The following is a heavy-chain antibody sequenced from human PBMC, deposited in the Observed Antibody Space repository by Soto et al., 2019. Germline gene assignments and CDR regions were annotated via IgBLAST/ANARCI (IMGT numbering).Heavy chain of an antibody. V-gene: IGHV3-30*18. Sequence: QVQLVESGGGVVQPGRSLRLSCAASGFTFSNYGMHWVRQAPGKGLEWVAVISYDGSYKHYADSVKGRFTISRDNSKNTLHLQMNSLRVEDTAVFYCAKGLLRVLSEIEFVPPAQTPYYYFGMDVWGQGTTVTVSS. D-gene: IGHD2-2*01. CDR3: AKGLLRVLSEIEFVPPAQTPYYYFGMDV. CDR2: ISYDGSYK. CDR1: GFTFSNYG. J-gene: IGHJ6*02.